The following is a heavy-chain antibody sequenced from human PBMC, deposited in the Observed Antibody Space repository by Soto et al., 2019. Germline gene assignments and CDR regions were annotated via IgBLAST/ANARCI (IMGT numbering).Heavy chain of an antibody. Sequence: QVQLVESGGGVVQPGRSLRLSCAASGFTFSSYGMHWVRQAPGKGLEWVAVISYDGSNKYYADSVKGRFTISRDNSKNTLDLQMNSLRAEDTAVYYCAKDVGSSWLLDYWGQGTLVTVSS. D-gene: IGHD6-13*01. V-gene: IGHV3-30*18. CDR1: GFTFSSYG. CDR2: ISYDGSNK. J-gene: IGHJ4*02. CDR3: AKDVGSSWLLDY.